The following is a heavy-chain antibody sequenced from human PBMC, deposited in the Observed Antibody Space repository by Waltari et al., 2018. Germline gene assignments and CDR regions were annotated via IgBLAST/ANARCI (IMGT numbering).Heavy chain of an antibody. CDR1: GYSISSGYY. D-gene: IGHD3-10*01. Sequence: QVQLQESGPGLVKPSETLSLTCAVSGYSISSGYYWGWIRQPPGKGLEWIGSIYHSGSTDYNPSLMRRVTISVDTAKNQLCRKLSSVTAADTAVYYCARLMVHGALDYWGQGTLVTVSS. CDR3: ARLMVHGALDY. V-gene: IGHV4-38-2*01. J-gene: IGHJ4*02. CDR2: IYHSGST.